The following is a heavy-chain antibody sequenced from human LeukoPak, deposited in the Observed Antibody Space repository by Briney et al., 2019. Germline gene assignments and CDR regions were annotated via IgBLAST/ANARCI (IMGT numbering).Heavy chain of an antibody. D-gene: IGHD2-2*02. V-gene: IGHV3-48*01. J-gene: IGHJ4*02. CDR1: GLTFSTYS. CDR3: AKLGYCSSISCYILDY. CDR2: ISSSSTSI. Sequence: GGSLRLSCAASGLTFSTYSMNWVRQAPGKGLEWISYISSSSTSIYYADSVKGRFTISRDNAKNSLYLQMNSLRAEDTAVYYCAKLGYCSSISCYILDYWGQGTLVTVSS.